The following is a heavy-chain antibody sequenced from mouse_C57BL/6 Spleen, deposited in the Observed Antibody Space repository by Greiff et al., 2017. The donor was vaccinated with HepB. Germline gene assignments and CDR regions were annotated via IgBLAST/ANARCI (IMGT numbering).Heavy chain of an antibody. CDR1: GYTFTDYE. D-gene: IGHD2-4*01. CDR2: IDPETGGT. J-gene: IGHJ4*01. Sequence: VQLQESGAELVRPGASVTLSCKASGYTFTDYEMHWVKQTPVHGLEWIGAIDPETGGTAYNQKFKGKAILTADKSSSTAYMELRSLTSEDSAVYYCTRRDYDDYYATDYWGQGTSVTVSS. CDR3: TRRDYDDYYATDY. V-gene: IGHV1-15*01.